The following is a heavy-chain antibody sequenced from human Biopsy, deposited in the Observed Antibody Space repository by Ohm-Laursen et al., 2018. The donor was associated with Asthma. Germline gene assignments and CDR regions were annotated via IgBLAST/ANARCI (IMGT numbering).Heavy chain of an antibody. V-gene: IGHV3-30*03. Sequence: RSLRLSCAASGFTFSSYSMNWVRQAPGKGLEWVGVISKDASTQDYADSVKGRFTISRDNSKNTLYLQMNSLRAEDTAVYYCARDMGDFWRNNWFDPWGQGTLVTVSS. J-gene: IGHJ5*02. D-gene: IGHD3-3*01. CDR1: GFTFSSYS. CDR2: ISKDASTQ. CDR3: ARDMGDFWRNNWFDP.